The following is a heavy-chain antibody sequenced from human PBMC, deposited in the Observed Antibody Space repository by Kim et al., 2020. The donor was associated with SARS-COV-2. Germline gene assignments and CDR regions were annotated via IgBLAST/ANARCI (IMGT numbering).Heavy chain of an antibody. CDR3: AKMGSSYYYYYMDV. J-gene: IGHJ6*03. CDR1: GFTFSSYA. V-gene: IGHV3-23*01. CDR2: ISGSGGST. D-gene: IGHD3-16*01. Sequence: GGSLRLSCAASGFTFSSYAMSWVRQAPGKGLEWVSAISGSGGSTYYADSVKGRFTISRDNSKNTLYLQMNSLRAEDTAVYYCAKMGSSYYYYYMDVWGKGTTVTVSS.